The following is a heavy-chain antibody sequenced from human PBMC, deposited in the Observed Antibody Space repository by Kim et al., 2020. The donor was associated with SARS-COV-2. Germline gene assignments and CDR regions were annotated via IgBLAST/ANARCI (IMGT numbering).Heavy chain of an antibody. V-gene: IGHV3-23*01. Sequence: GGSLRLSCTTSGFTFTGYAMSWVRQAPGKGLEWVSSIDGSDGTTYYVDSVKGRFTISRDTSKKTLYLQMNSLRADDTAVYYCMKGGWGWIWDHWGQGTRGTVSS. D-gene: IGHD2-2*03. CDR1: GFTFTGYA. CDR2: IDGSDGTT. CDR3: MKGGWGWIWDH. J-gene: IGHJ4*02.